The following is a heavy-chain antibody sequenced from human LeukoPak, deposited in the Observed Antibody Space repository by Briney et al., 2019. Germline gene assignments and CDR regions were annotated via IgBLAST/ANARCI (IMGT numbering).Heavy chain of an antibody. D-gene: IGHD3-10*01. J-gene: IGHJ4*02. CDR1: GYTFTSYG. V-gene: IGHV1-18*01. Sequence: ASVKVSCKASGYTFTSYGISGVRQAPGQGLEWMGWISAYNGNTNYAQKLQGRVTMTTDTSTSTAYMELRSLRSDDTAVYYCARSKGITMVRGVRLLDYWGQGTLVTVSS. CDR2: ISAYNGNT. CDR3: ARSKGITMVRGVRLLDY.